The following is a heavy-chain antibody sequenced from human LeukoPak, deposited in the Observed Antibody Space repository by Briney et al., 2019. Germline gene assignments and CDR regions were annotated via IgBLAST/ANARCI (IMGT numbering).Heavy chain of an antibody. V-gene: IGHV3-21*01. Sequence: GGSLRLSCAASGFTFSSYSMNWVRQAPGKGLEWVSSISSSSSYIYYADSVKGRFTTSRDNAKNSLYLQMNSLRAEDTAVYYCARDRESVVTAASDYWGQGTLVTVSP. J-gene: IGHJ4*02. CDR1: GFTFSSYS. CDR3: ARDRESVVTAASDY. CDR2: ISSSSSYI. D-gene: IGHD6-13*01.